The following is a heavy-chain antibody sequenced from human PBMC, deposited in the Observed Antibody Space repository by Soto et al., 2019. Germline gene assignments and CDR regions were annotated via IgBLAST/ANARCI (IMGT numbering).Heavy chain of an antibody. CDR2: IYHSGST. CDR3: ATYGDSYIDAFDI. J-gene: IGHJ3*02. V-gene: IGHV4-4*02. D-gene: IGHD4-17*01. CDR1: GGSISSSNW. Sequence: SETLSLTCAVSGGSISSSNWWSWVRQPPGKGLEWIGEIYHSGSTNYNPSLKSRVTISVDKSKNQFSLKLSSVTAADTAVYYCATYGDSYIDAFDIWGQGTMVTVS.